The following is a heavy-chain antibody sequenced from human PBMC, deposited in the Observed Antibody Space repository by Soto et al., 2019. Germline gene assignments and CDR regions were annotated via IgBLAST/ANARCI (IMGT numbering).Heavy chain of an antibody. J-gene: IGHJ4*02. CDR3: ARVGDVEYSSSSDFDY. Sequence: GXSGKVCWKASAYTFKTYGISWVRQAPGQGLEWMGWISTYNGNTNYAQKLQDRITMTIDTSTTTAYMELRSLRSDDTAVYYCARVGDVEYSSSSDFDYWGQGTLVTVPQ. V-gene: IGHV1-18*01. CDR1: AYTFKTYG. CDR2: ISTYNGNT. D-gene: IGHD6-6*01.